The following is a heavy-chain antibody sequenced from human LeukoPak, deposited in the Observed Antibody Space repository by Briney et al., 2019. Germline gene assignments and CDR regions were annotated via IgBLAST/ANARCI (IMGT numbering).Heavy chain of an antibody. J-gene: IGHJ3*02. CDR1: GGYISSGGYS. D-gene: IGHD1-1*01. CDR3: AREDWNHAFDI. CDR2: IYHSGST. Sequence: SDTLSLTCAVSGGYISSGGYSWSWIRQPPGKGLEWIGYIYHSGSTYYNLSLKSRVTISVDRSKNQFSLKLSSVTAADTAVYYCAREDWNHAFDIWGQGTMVTVSS. V-gene: IGHV4-30-2*01.